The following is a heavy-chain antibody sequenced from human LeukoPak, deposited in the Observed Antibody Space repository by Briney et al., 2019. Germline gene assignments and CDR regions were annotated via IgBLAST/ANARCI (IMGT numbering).Heavy chain of an antibody. CDR3: ARVGYDFWSGYYTADYYYYYMDV. Sequence: SETLSLTCTVSGGSISSYYWSLIRQPPGKGLEWIGYIYYSGSTNYNPSLKSRVTISVDTSKNQFSLKLSSVTAADTAVYYCARVGYDFWSGYYTADYYYYYMDVWGKGTTVTVSS. J-gene: IGHJ6*03. V-gene: IGHV4-59*01. CDR2: IYYSGST. CDR1: GGSISSYY. D-gene: IGHD3-3*01.